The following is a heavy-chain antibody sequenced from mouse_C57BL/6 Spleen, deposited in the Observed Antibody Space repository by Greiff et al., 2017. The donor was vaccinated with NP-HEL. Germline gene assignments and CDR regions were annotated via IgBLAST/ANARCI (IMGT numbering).Heavy chain of an antibody. CDR1: GFTFSDYY. V-gene: IGHV5-16*01. J-gene: IGHJ2*01. CDR3: ARDLGSNYFYFDY. D-gene: IGHD2-5*01. CDR2: INYDGSST. Sequence: EVKLMESEGGLVQPGRSLKLSCTASGFTFSDYYMAWVRQVPEKGLEWVANINYDGSSTYYLDSLTSRFIISRDNAKNILYLQMSSLKSEDTATYYCARDLGSNYFYFDYWGQGTTLTVSS.